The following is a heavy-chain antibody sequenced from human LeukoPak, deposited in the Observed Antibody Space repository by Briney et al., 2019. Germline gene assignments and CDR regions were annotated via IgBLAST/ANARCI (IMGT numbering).Heavy chain of an antibody. J-gene: IGHJ4*02. CDR1: GYTFTDYY. CDR2: INPNSGGT. CDR3: ARYYSGSGKFDC. V-gene: IGHV1-2*06. D-gene: IGHD3-10*01. Sequence: GASVKVSCKASGYTFTDYYMHWVRQAPGQGLEWMGRINPNSGGTKYAQKFQGRVTMTRDTSISTTYMDLSRLRSDDTAVYYCARYYSGSGKFDCWGQGTLATVSS.